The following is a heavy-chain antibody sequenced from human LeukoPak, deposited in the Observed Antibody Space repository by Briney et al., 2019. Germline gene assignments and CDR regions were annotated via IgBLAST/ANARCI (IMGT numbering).Heavy chain of an antibody. CDR3: ARLLVAAASEYYFDY. Sequence: GESLTISCKGSGYSFTSYWIGWVRQMPVKGLEWMGIIYPGDSDTRYSPSFQGQVTISADKSISTAYLQWSSLKASDTAMYYCARLLVAAASEYYFDYWGQGTLVTVSS. J-gene: IGHJ4*02. CDR1: GYSFTSYW. CDR2: IYPGDSDT. V-gene: IGHV5-51*01. D-gene: IGHD6-13*01.